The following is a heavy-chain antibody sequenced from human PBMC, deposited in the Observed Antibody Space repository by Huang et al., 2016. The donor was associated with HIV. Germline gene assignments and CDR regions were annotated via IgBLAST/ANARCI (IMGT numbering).Heavy chain of an antibody. CDR1: GFTFNTYK. Sequence: DVQLVESGGGLVKPGGSLSLSCAASGFTFNTYKMNWVWQPPGEGREWVSSINSKGDTIYSTDSVKGRIPFYKDEAKNGLYRQMSSLSAEDAAVYFCARERTTAGSGWAGSGYGMDVWGQGTTVTVSS. J-gene: IGHJ6*02. V-gene: IGHV3-21*01. CDR2: INSKGDTI. D-gene: IGHD3-10*01. CDR3: ARERTTAGSGWAGSGYGMDV.